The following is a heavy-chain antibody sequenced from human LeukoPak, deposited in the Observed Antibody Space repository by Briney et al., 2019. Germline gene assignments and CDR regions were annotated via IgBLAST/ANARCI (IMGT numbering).Heavy chain of an antibody. Sequence: PGGSLRLSCAASGFTFSSYSMNWVRQAPGKGLEWVSSISSSSSYIYYADSVKGRFTISRDNSKNSLYLQMNSLRAEDTAVYYCARVGSRISGYYYADWGQGTLVTVSS. V-gene: IGHV3-21*01. D-gene: IGHD3-22*01. CDR2: ISSSSSYI. CDR3: ARVGSRISGYYYAD. CDR1: GFTFSSYS. J-gene: IGHJ4*02.